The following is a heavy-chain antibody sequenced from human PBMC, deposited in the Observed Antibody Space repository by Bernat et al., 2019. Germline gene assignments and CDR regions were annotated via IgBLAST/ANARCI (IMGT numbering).Heavy chain of an antibody. CDR1: GFTFNTYV. J-gene: IGHJ4*02. V-gene: IGHV3-23*01. CDR2: ISSGGSTT. Sequence: EVQMLESGGGLIQPWGTLRLSCVASGFTFNTYVLNWVRQAPGKGLEWVSAISSGGSTTYYADSVKGRFTISRDNTKNTLYLQMNNLRAADTAMYYCTGYGGNSVWGQGTLVTVSS. D-gene: IGHD4-23*01. CDR3: TGYGGNSV.